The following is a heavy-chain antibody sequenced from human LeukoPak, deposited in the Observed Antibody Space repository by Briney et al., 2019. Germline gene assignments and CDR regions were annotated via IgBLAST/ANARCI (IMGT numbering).Heavy chain of an antibody. Sequence: GGSLRLSCAASGFTFDDYDMHWVRQAPGKGLEWVPGVSYNSGTIVYADSVRGRFTISRDSAKNSLYLQMNSLRAEDSAFYYCTKRAAPKQWLVPFDYWGQGTLVTVSS. J-gene: IGHJ4*02. CDR2: VSYNSGTI. V-gene: IGHV3-9*01. D-gene: IGHD6-19*01. CDR3: TKRAAPKQWLVPFDY. CDR1: GFTFDDYD.